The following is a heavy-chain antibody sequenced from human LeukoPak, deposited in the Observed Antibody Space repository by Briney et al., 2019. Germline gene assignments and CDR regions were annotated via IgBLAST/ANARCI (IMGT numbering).Heavy chain of an antibody. CDR2: ISGSGGST. Sequence: GGSLRLSCAASGFTFSSYAMSWVRQAPGKGLEWVSAISGSGGSTYYADSVKGRFTISRDNSKNTLYLQMNSLRAEDTAVYYCAKDVAAMIVVLIDYWGQGTLVTVSS. J-gene: IGHJ4*02. CDR1: GFTFSSYA. D-gene: IGHD3-22*01. CDR3: AKDVAAMIVVLIDY. V-gene: IGHV3-23*01.